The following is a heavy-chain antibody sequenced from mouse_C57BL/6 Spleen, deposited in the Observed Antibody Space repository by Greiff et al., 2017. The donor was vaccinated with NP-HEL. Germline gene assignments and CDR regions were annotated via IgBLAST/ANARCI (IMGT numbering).Heavy chain of an antibody. J-gene: IGHJ4*01. CDR3: ARPLLPGHYYAMDY. V-gene: IGHV1-61*01. CDR2: IYPSDSET. Sequence: QVQLQQSGAELVRPGSSVKLSCKASGYTFTSYWMDWVKQRPGQGLEWIGNIYPSDSETHYNQKFKDKATLTVDKSSSTAYMQLSSLTSEDSAVYYCARPLLPGHYYAMDYWGQGTSVTVSS. CDR1: GYTFTSYW. D-gene: IGHD1-1*01.